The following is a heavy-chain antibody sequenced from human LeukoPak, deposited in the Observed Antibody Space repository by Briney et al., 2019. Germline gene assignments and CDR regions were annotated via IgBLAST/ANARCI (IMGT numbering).Heavy chain of an antibody. CDR1: GGSISSGGYY. CDR2: IYHSGST. CDR3: AREGLGTAMEY. V-gene: IGHV4-30-2*01. D-gene: IGHD2-21*02. J-gene: IGHJ4*02. Sequence: PSETLSLTCTVSGGSISSGGYYWSWIRQPPGKGLEWIGYIYHSGSTYYNPSLKSRVTISVDRSKNQFSLKLSSVTAADTAVYYCAREGLGTAMEYWGQGKLVFVSS.